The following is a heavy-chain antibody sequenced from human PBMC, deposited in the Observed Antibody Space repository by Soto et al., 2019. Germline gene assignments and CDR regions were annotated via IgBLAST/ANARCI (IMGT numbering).Heavy chain of an antibody. CDR2: IIPIFGTA. CDR3: AREKFSNYFDP. V-gene: IGHV1-69*01. D-gene: IGHD4-4*01. J-gene: IGHJ5*02. Sequence: QVQLVQSGAEVEKPGSSVKVSCKTSGGTFNSYGLSWVRQAPGQGPEWMGQIIPIFGTAKYAQRFQGRLTISADESTSTVYMELSSLRSDDTAMYYCAREKFSNYFDPWGQGTLVTVSS. CDR1: GGTFNSYG.